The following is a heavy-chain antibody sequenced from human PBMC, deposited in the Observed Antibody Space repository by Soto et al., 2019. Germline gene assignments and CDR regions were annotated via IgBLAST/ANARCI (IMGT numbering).Heavy chain of an antibody. J-gene: IGHJ4*02. CDR3: ASAYCSSTSCYIKY. V-gene: IGHV4-31*03. CDR2: IYYSGST. CDR1: GGSISSCDSY. Sequence: SKNPYITITVPGGSISSCDSYWSCIRQHPGKGLEWIGYIYYSGSTYYNPSLKSRVTISVDTSKNQFSLKLSSVTAADTAVYYCASAYCSSTSCYIKYWGQGTLVTVS. D-gene: IGHD2-2*02.